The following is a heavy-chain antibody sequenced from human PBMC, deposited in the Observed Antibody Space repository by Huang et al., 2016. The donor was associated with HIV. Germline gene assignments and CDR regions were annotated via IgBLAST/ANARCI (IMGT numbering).Heavy chain of an antibody. Sequence: QVQLVQSGAEVKTPGSSVKVSCKASGGPFSKYAISWVRQAPGQGLEWMGGVIPVCGTPNYERKFKGRVTSTADDSTSTTYVEVSSLRSEDTALYYCARGQLGSYGDYDVLYWGQGTLVTVSS. CDR3: ARGQLGSYGDYDVLY. D-gene: IGHD4-17*01. J-gene: IGHJ4*02. CDR1: GGPFSKYA. CDR2: VIPVCGTP. V-gene: IGHV1-69*13.